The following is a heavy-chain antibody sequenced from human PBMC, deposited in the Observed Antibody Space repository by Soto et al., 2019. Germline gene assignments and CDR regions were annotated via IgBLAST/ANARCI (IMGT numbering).Heavy chain of an antibody. Sequence: SGCSLSSYNMHWVRQAPGKGLEWVAVISYDGSNKNHTDTVKGRFTISRDNSKNTLYLQMNSLRAEDTAVYYCARGYDFWSGYYYPYGMDVWGQETTVTVSS. CDR3: ARGYDFWSGYYYPYGMDV. CDR1: GCSLSSYN. J-gene: IGHJ6*02. V-gene: IGHV3-30-3*01. CDR2: ISYDGSNK. D-gene: IGHD3-3*01.